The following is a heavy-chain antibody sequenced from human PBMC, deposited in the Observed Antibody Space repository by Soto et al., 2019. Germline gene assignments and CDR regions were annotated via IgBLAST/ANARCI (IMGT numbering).Heavy chain of an antibody. CDR3: TTLRLDP. V-gene: IGHV1-2*02. CDR1: GYTFPAFY. D-gene: IGHD3-9*01. Sequence: ASVNVSCKSSGYTFPAFYMNWVRQAPGQGLEWMGWVNPNTGVTKYAQKFQGRVTMTRDTSINTAYMELSGLTSDDTAVYYCTTLRLDPWGQGTLVTASS. J-gene: IGHJ5*02. CDR2: VNPNTGVT.